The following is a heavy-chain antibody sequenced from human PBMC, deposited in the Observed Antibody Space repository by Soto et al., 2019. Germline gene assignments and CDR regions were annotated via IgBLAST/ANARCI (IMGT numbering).Heavy chain of an antibody. CDR2: IWYDASNK. CDR3: ARAIGGYSTPSSYFDY. J-gene: IGHJ4*02. V-gene: IGHV3-33*08. Sequence: LRLSCAASGFTFSSYGMHWVRQAPGKGLEWVAVIWYDASNKYYADSVKGRFTISRDNSKNTVYLEMNSLRAEDTAVYYCARAIGGYSTPSSYFDYWGQGTLVTVSS. D-gene: IGHD5-12*01. CDR1: GFTFSSYG.